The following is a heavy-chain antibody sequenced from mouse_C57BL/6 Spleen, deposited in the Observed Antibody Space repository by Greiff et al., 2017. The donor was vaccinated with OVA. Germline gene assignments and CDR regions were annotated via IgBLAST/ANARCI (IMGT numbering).Heavy chain of an antibody. CDR3: ARDVYPFGC. J-gene: IGHJ2*01. Sequence: QVQLQQSGAELVRPGTSVKVSCKASGYAFTNYLIEWVKQRPGQGLEWIGVINPGSGGTNYNEKFKGKATLTADKSSSTAYMQLSSLTSEDSAVYFCARDVYPFGCWGQGTTLTVSS. CDR1: GYAFTNYL. CDR2: INPGSGGT. V-gene: IGHV1-54*01.